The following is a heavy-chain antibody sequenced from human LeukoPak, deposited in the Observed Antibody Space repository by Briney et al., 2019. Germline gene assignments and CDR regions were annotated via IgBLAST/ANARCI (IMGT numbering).Heavy chain of an antibody. CDR1: GASINSGVYY. D-gene: IGHD4-17*01. CDR3: ARGRDYDDTNPFYWHFDL. V-gene: IGHV4-31*03. CDR2: IYNSGSA. J-gene: IGHJ2*01. Sequence: SQTLSLTCTVSGASINSGVYYWNWIRQHPVKGLEWIGYIYNSGSAYYNLSLKSRVTISVDTSKNQFSLKLSSVTAADTAVYYCARGRDYDDTNPFYWHFDLWGRGTLVTVSS.